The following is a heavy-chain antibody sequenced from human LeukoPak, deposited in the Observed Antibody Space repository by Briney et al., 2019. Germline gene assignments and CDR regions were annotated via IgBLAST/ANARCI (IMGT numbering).Heavy chain of an antibody. CDR3: AELGITMIGGV. J-gene: IGHJ6*04. V-gene: IGHV3-23*01. CDR1: GFTFSSYA. D-gene: IGHD3-10*02. Sequence: PGGSLRLSCAASGFTFSSYAMSWVRQAPGKGLEWVSAISGSGGSTYYADSVKGRFTTSRDNAKNSLYLQMNSLRAEDTAVYYCAELGITMIGGVWGKGTTVTISS. CDR2: ISGSGGST.